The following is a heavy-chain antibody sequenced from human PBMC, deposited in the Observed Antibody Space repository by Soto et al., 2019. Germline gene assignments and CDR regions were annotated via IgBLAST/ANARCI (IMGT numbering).Heavy chain of an antibody. CDR3: ARGIKNYYYMDV. V-gene: IGHV1-69*02. Sequence: SVKVSCKASGGTFSSYTISWVRQAPGQGLEWMGRIIPILGIANYAQKFQGRVTITADKSTSTAYMELSSLRSEDTAVYYCARGIKNYYYMDVWGKGTTVTVSS. CDR2: IIPILGIA. J-gene: IGHJ6*03. CDR1: GGTFSSYT.